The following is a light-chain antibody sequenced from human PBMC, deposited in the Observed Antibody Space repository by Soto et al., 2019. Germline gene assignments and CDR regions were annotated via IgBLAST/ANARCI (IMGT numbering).Light chain of an antibody. CDR2: EVS. CDR1: SSDVGGYNY. V-gene: IGLV2-14*01. J-gene: IGLJ2*01. CDR3: SSYTSSSTL. Sequence: QSVLTQPASVSGSPGQSITISCTGTSSDVGGYNYVSWYQHHPGKAPKVMIYEVSNRPSGVSNRFSGSKSGNTASLTISGLQAEDEAVYYCSSYTSSSTLFGGGTQLTVL.